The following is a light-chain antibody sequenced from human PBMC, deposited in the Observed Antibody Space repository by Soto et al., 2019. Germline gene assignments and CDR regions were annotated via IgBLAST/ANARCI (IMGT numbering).Light chain of an antibody. Sequence: ELVLAQSPATLSVSPGERPTLSCRASQSVSRYLALYRQKTGQAPRLLNYDTSYRATGIPARFSGSGSGTDFTLTISRLEPEDVAVYYCQQRSNWSTFGQGTRLEIK. CDR1: QSVSRY. J-gene: IGKJ5*01. CDR3: QQRSNWST. V-gene: IGKV3-11*01. CDR2: DTS.